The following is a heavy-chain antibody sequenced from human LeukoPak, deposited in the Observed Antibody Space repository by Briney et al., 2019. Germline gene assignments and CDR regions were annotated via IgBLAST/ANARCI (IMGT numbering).Heavy chain of an antibody. CDR1: GFTLSNHW. CDR2: INPSGSET. J-gene: IGHJ6*02. CDR3: ARGHYGLDV. V-gene: IGHV3-7*01. Sequence: GGSLRLSCAASGFTLSNHWLTWVRQAPGKWPQWVAHINPSGSETAFLDSVRGRFTISRDSSKNSLYLQVNTLRVEDTAVYHCARGHYGLDVWGQGTTVTVSS.